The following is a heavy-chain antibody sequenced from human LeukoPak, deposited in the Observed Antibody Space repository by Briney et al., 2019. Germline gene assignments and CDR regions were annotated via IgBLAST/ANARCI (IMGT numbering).Heavy chain of an antibody. Sequence: GESLKISCKGSGYSFTSYWIGWVRQMPGKGLEWMGIIYPGVSDTRYSPSFQGQVTISAGKSISTAYLQWSGLKASDTAMYYCARWGIRFLEWLSPHYYYYYGMDVWGQGTTVTVSS. D-gene: IGHD3-3*01. J-gene: IGHJ6*02. V-gene: IGHV5-51*01. CDR1: GYSFTSYW. CDR2: IYPGVSDT. CDR3: ARWGIRFLEWLSPHYYYYYGMDV.